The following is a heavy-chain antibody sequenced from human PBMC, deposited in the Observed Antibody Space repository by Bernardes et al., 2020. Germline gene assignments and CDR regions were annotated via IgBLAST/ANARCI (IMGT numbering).Heavy chain of an antibody. D-gene: IGHD2-21*01. CDR1: GGSITSNSYY. CDR3: ARAEYCGLTGCFGFDP. Sequence: SETLSLTCSVSGGSITSNSYYLAWIRQPPGRGLEWIGTIYYTGTTYYNPSLQSRVTISVDTSKNQFSLKATSVIVADTAVYYCARAEYCGLTGCFGFDPWGQGTLVTVSS. CDR2: IYYTGTT. V-gene: IGHV4-39*01. J-gene: IGHJ5*02.